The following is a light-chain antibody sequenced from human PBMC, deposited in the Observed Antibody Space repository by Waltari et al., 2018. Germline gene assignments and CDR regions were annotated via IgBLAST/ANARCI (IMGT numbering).Light chain of an antibody. Sequence: QSALTQPASVSGSPGQSITISCTGTSRDVGSYNLVSWYQQHPGRAPKLMIYEVSERPSGVSNRFSGSKSGNTASLTISGLQAEDEADYYCCSYTGSPHVVFGGGTKLTVL. J-gene: IGLJ2*01. CDR3: CSYTGSPHVV. CDR1: SRDVGSYNL. V-gene: IGLV2-23*02. CDR2: EVS.